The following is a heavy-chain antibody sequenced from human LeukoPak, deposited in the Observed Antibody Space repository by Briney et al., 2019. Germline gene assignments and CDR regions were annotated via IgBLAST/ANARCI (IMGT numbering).Heavy chain of an antibody. J-gene: IGHJ4*02. D-gene: IGHD6-13*01. CDR2: INPNSGGT. CDR1: GYTFTGYY. CDR3: ARVRIAGGYSSSWLYYFDY. Sequence: ASVKVSCKASGYTFTGYYMHWVGQAPGQGLEWMGWINPNSGGTNYAQQFQHRVTMARDTSISTDYLELTRLRFDDTAVYYCARVRIAGGYSSSWLYYFDYWGQGTLVTVSS. V-gene: IGHV1-2*02.